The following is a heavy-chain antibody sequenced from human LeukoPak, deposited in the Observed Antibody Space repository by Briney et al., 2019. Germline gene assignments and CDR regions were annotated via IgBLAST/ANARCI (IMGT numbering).Heavy chain of an antibody. CDR3: ARDVGSGWYPGFDY. Sequence: SETLSLTCTVSGGSISSYYWSWIRQPPGKGLEWIGYIYYSGSTNYNPSLKSRVTISVDTSKNQFSLKLSSVTAADTAVYYCARDVGSGWYPGFDYWGQGTLVTVSS. D-gene: IGHD6-19*01. CDR1: GGSISSYY. V-gene: IGHV4-59*12. CDR2: IYYSGST. J-gene: IGHJ4*02.